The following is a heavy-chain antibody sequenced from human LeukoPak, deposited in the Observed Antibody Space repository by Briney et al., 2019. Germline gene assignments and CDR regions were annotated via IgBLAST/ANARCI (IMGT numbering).Heavy chain of an antibody. D-gene: IGHD6-13*01. CDR3: AKARYSSGWCVDY. Sequence: GGSLRLSCAASGFTFSSYAMSWVRQAPGKGLEWVSAISGSGGSTYYADSVKGRFTTSRDNSENTLYLQMHSLRAEDTAVYYCAKARYSSGWCVDYWGQGTLVTVSS. V-gene: IGHV3-23*01. J-gene: IGHJ4*02. CDR2: ISGSGGST. CDR1: GFTFSSYA.